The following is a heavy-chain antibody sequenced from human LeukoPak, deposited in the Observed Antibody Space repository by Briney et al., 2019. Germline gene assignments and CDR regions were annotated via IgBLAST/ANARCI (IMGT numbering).Heavy chain of an antibody. CDR1: GYTFTSYG. D-gene: IGHD5-24*01. V-gene: IGHV1-8*02. J-gene: IGHJ4*02. Sequence: ASVKVSCKASGYTFTSYGISWVRQAPGQGLEWMGWMNPNSGNTGYAQKFQGRVTMTRNTSISTAYMELSSLRSEDTAVYYCARLRKRWLCDYWGQGTLVTVSS. CDR3: ARLRKRWLCDY. CDR2: MNPNSGNT.